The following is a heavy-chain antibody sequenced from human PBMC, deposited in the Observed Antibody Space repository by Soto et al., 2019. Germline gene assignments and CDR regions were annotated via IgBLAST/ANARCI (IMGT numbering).Heavy chain of an antibody. CDR1: GFTFSTYG. Sequence: QVQLVESGGGVVQPGRSLRLSCAASGFTFSTYGMQWVRQAPGKGLEWVAVISFDGNVQYYADSVKGRFTISRDNSKNTVFLQMDSLRAEDTAVYYCAKERTQRVSRGVDYWGQGTLVTVSS. D-gene: IGHD1-1*01. CDR2: ISFDGNVQ. CDR3: AKERTQRVSRGVDY. V-gene: IGHV3-30*18. J-gene: IGHJ4*02.